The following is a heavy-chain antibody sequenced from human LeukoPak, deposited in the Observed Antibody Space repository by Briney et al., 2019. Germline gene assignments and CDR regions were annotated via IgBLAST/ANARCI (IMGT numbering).Heavy chain of an antibody. D-gene: IGHD5-12*01. J-gene: IGHJ4*02. V-gene: IGHV3-53*01. CDR1: GFSVSSKY. CDR3: ATVGGYGSHFDN. Sequence: PGGSLRLSCAASGFSVSSKYLSWVRKAPGKGLECVSIIYSGDSPYYADSVKGRFTVSRDNSKNTLSLQMNSLRAEDTAVYYCATVGGYGSHFDNWGQGTLVTVSS. CDR2: IYSGDSP.